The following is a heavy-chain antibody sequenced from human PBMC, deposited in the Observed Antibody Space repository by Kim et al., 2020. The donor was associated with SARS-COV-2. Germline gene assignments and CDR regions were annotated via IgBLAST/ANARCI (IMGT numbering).Heavy chain of an antibody. CDR1: GFTFSSYS. V-gene: IGHV3-21*01. J-gene: IGHJ6*02. CDR3: ARDLGSDNWGGYYYYGMDA. CDR2: ISSSSSYI. D-gene: IGHD7-27*01. Sequence: GGSLRLSCAASGFTFSSYSMNWVRQAPGKGLEWVSSISSSSSYIYYADSVKGRFTISRDNAKNSLYLQMNSLRAEDTAVYYCARDLGSDNWGGYYYYGMDAWGQGTTVTVSS.